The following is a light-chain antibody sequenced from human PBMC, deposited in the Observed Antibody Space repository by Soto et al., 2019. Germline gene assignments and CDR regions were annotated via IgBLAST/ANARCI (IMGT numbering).Light chain of an antibody. V-gene: IGKV1-5*03. CDR1: QSVSAW. CDR2: KAP. Sequence: DIPMTQSPSTLSASVGDRVTLTCRASQSVSAWFAGYQQKPGKAPKVLIYKAPNLGSGVPSRFNGSGSGTEFTLTVSSLQPDDSATCYCQQYNTFSPSTFGQGTKLEIK. CDR3: QQYNTFSPST. J-gene: IGKJ2*01.